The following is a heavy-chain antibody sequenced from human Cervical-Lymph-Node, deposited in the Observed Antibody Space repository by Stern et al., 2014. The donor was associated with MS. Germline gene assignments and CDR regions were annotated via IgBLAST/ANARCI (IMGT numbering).Heavy chain of an antibody. CDR1: GFTFSGAV. Sequence: EVHLVESGGGLVQPGGSLKLSCAASGFTFSGAVLHWVRQASGKGLEWIGRIRSKAKSHATTYAASVEGRFTISRDDSKNTAYLQMNSLKTDDTAVYYCTRTARGCSTTSCLDPWGQGTLVIGS. J-gene: IGHJ5*02. V-gene: IGHV3-73*01. CDR2: IRSKAKSHAT. D-gene: IGHD2-2*01. CDR3: TRTARGCSTTSCLDP.